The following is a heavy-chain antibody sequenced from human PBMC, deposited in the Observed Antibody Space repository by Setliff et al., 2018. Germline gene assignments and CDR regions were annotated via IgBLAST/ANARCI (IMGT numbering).Heavy chain of an antibody. J-gene: IGHJ5*02. Sequence: SETLSLTCTVSGDSISSGRYYWTWIRQPAGKGLEWIGHFHTGGSTNYNRSLRSRVSISVDTSKNQFSLKLSSVTAADTATYYCARAGPTVTFFRVLVISWWDPWGQGSLVTVSS. D-gene: IGHD3-3*01. CDR1: GDSISSGRYY. V-gene: IGHV4-61*09. CDR3: ARAGPTVTFFRVLVISWWDP. CDR2: FHTGGST.